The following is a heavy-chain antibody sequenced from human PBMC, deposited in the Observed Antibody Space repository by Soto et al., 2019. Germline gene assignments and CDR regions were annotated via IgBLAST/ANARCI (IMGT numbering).Heavy chain of an antibody. CDR3: ATDRLLVAAASDF. Sequence: PGGSLRLSCAAYGFSFSNAWMSWVRQAPGKGLEWVGRIKTKGDGGTTDYAAPVKGRFTISRDDSKNMPYLHMNSLKTADTAVYYCATDRLLVAAASDFWGQGTLVTVSS. CDR2: IKTKGDGGTT. D-gene: IGHD2-15*01. J-gene: IGHJ4*02. CDR1: GFSFSNAW. V-gene: IGHV3-15*01.